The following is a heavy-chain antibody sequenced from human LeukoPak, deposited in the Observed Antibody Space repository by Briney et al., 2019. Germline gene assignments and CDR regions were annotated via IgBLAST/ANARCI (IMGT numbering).Heavy chain of an antibody. V-gene: IGHV3-23*01. CDR1: GFTFSSYA. CDR2: ISGSGSST. CDR3: AKDDAYLQYDD. J-gene: IGHJ4*02. Sequence: GGSLRLSCAASGFTFSSYAMSWVRQAPGKGLEWVSAISGSGSSTYYADSVKGRFTISRDNSKNTLYLQMNSLRAEDTAIYYCAKDDAYLQYDDWGQGTLVTVSS. D-gene: IGHD5-24*01.